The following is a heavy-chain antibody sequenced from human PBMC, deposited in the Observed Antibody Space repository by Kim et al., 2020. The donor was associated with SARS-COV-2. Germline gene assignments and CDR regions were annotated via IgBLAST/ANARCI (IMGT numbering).Heavy chain of an antibody. J-gene: IGHJ4*02. V-gene: IGHV4-59*01. D-gene: IGHD1-26*01. Sequence: NPTLKSRVTISVDTSKNQFSLKLSSVTAADTAVYYCARVRWERRGNYFDYWGQGTLVTVSS. CDR3: ARVRWERRGNYFDY.